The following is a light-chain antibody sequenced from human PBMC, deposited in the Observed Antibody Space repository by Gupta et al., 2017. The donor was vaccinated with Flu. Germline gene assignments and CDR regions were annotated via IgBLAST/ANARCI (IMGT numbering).Light chain of an antibody. CDR3: QTLCSCTVV. CDR2: LNSDGSH. CDR1: SGHSSYD. V-gene: IGLV4-69*01. J-gene: IGLJ2*01. Sequence: QLVPTQSPAASASLGVPVKLTCTLRSGHSSYDIAWPRQRPEEGPLYFMKLNSDGSHSKGDGSPDGFSGSSSVAERYLTIASLQSEDEADSYCQTLCSCTVVFGGGTKLTVL.